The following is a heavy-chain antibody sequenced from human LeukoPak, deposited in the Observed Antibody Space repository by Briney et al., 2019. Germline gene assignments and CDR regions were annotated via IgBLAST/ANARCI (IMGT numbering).Heavy chain of an antibody. CDR1: GFTFSDYY. V-gene: IGHV3-11*01. Sequence: GVSLRLSCAASGFTFSDYYMSWIRQAPGKGLEWVSYISSSGNIIYSADSVKGRFTISGDNAKNSLYLQINSLRAEDTAVYYCARATAADTAMIYFDYWGQGTLVTVSS. CDR3: ARATAADTAMIYFDY. D-gene: IGHD5-18*01. J-gene: IGHJ4*02. CDR2: ISSSGNII.